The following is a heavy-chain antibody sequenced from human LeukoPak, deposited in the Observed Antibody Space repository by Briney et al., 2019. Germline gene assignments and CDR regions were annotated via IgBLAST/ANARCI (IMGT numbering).Heavy chain of an antibody. CDR2: IYHGGST. Sequence: SETLSLTCTVSNYSISSGYYWAWIRQSPGKGLEWIGSIYHGGSTYYNPSLRSRVIVSVDTSKNHFSLRMRSVTAADTAVYYCARDAYDSSGYSFDYWGQGTLVTVSS. J-gene: IGHJ4*02. D-gene: IGHD3-22*01. CDR3: ARDAYDSSGYSFDY. CDR1: NYSISSGYY. V-gene: IGHV4-38-2*02.